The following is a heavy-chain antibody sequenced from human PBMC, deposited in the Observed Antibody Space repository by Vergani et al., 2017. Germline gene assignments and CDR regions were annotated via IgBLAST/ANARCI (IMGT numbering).Heavy chain of an antibody. Sequence: QVPLVQSGAEVKKPGASVKVSCKASGYTFTSYGISWVRQAPGQGLEWMGWISAYNGNTNYAQKLLGRVTMTTDTSTSTAYMELRSLRSDDTAVYYCARVDLVVVYGSPGYYYYMDVWGKGTTVTVSS. CDR1: GYTFTSYG. CDR3: ARVDLVVVYGSPGYYYYMDV. CDR2: ISAYNGNT. D-gene: IGHD2-8*02. V-gene: IGHV1-18*01. J-gene: IGHJ6*03.